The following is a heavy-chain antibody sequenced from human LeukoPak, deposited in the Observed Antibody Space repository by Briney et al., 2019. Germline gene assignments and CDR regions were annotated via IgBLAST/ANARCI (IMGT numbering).Heavy chain of an antibody. Sequence: GGSLRLSCAASGFTFSNAWMSWVRQAPGEGLEWVGRIKSKTDGGTTDYAAPVKGRFTISRDDSKNTLYLQMNSLKTEDTAVHYCTAEMATTESDYWGQGTLVTVSS. D-gene: IGHD5-12*01. CDR1: GFTFSNAW. CDR3: TAEMATTESDY. J-gene: IGHJ4*02. CDR2: IKSKTDGGTT. V-gene: IGHV3-15*01.